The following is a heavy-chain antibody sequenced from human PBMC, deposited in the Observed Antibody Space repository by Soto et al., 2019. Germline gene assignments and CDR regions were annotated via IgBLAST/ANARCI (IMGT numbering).Heavy chain of an antibody. V-gene: IGHV3-33*01. CDR1: GFTFSSYG. CDR3: AREDYGDSLEY. D-gene: IGHD4-17*01. CDR2: IWYDGSNK. Sequence: ESGGGVVQPGRSLRLSCAASGFTFSSYGMHWVRQAPGKGLEWVAVIWYDGSNKYYADSVKGRFTISRDNSKNTRYLQMNSLRAEDTAVYYCAREDYGDSLEYWGQGTLVTVSS. J-gene: IGHJ4*02.